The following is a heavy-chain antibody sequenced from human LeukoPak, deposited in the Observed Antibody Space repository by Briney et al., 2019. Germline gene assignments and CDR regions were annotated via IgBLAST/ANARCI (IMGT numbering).Heavy chain of an antibody. CDR1: GFTFSSSG. CDR3: AKDLTHYYDSSGPLDFDY. D-gene: IGHD3-22*01. J-gene: IGHJ4*02. CDR2: ISSSGSTI. Sequence: GGSLRLSCAASGFTFSSSGMHWVRQAPGKGLEWVSYISSSGSTIYYADSVKGRFTISRDNSKNTLYLQMNSLRAEDTAVYYCAKDLTHYYDSSGPLDFDYWGQGTLVTVSS. V-gene: IGHV3-48*01.